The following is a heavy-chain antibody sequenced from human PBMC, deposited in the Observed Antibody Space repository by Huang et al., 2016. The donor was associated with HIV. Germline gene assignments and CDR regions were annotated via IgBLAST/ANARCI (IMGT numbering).Heavy chain of an antibody. CDR1: GFTVSTNY. CDR3: AKEGDTGAALGY. Sequence: EVQLVESGGGLIQPGGSLRLSCAASGFTVSTNYMTWVRQAQGKGLEWVSIIYSGGTTYYADSVKGRFTISRDDSENTLYLHMTSLRAGDTAVYYCAKEGDTGAALGYWGQGTLVTVS. J-gene: IGHJ4*02. D-gene: IGHD2-8*02. V-gene: IGHV3-53*01. CDR2: IYSGGTT.